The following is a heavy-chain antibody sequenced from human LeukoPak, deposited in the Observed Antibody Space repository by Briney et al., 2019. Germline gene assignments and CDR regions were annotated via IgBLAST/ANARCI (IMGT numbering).Heavy chain of an antibody. CDR2: IYYSGST. J-gene: IGHJ4*02. CDR1: GGSISSYY. CDR3: ARWSGSMVRGVIDY. D-gene: IGHD3-10*01. Sequence: SETLSLACTVSGGSISSYYWSWIRQPPGKGLEWIGYIYYSGSTNYNPSLKSRVTISVDTSKNQFSLKLSSVTAADTAVYYCARWSGSMVRGVIDYWGQGTLVTVSS. V-gene: IGHV4-59*01.